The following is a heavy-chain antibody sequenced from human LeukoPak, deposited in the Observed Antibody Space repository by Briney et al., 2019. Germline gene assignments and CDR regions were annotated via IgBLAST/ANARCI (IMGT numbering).Heavy chain of an antibody. Sequence: KPSETLSLTCTVSGGSISSSNYYWAWIRQPPGKGLEWIGTIYYTGSIYYNPPLKSRVTISADTSKNQFSLKLSSVTAADTAVYYCARSEVPAAIRSDPWGQGTLVTVS. CDR1: GGSISSSNYY. V-gene: IGHV4-39*01. CDR3: ARSEVPAAIRSDP. D-gene: IGHD2-2*01. J-gene: IGHJ5*02. CDR2: IYYTGSI.